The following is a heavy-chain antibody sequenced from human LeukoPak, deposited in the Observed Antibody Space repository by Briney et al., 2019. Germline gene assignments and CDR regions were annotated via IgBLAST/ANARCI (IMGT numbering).Heavy chain of an antibody. CDR1: LDSFSGYS. D-gene: IGHD1-26*01. CDR3: ARTYAIVGTTAYYFYYYYMDV. CDR2: INSGGDT. Sequence: SETLSLTCAVYLDSFSGYSWSWLRQPPGKGLEWIGDINSGGDTNYNPSLKSRVTLSVDTSKNQFSLRLTSVTAADTAMYYCARTYAIVGTTAYYFYYYYMDVWAKGTMVTISS. V-gene: IGHV4-34*01. J-gene: IGHJ6*03.